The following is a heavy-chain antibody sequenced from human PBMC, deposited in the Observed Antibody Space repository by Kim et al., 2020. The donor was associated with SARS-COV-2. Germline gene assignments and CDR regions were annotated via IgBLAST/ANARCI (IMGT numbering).Heavy chain of an antibody. J-gene: IGHJ4*02. CDR2: ISYDGSNK. Sequence: GGSLRLSCAASGFTFSSYGMHWVRQAPGKGLEWVAVISYDGSNKYYADSVKGRFTISRDNSKNTLYLQMNSLRAEDTAVYYCAKDDEYSSSSEGYFDYWGQGTLVTVSS. V-gene: IGHV3-30*18. CDR1: GFTFSSYG. D-gene: IGHD6-6*01. CDR3: AKDDEYSSSSEGYFDY.